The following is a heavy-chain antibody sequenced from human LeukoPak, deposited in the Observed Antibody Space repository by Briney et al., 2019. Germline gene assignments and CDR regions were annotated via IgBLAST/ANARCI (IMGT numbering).Heavy chain of an antibody. Sequence: ETGGSLRLSCAASGFTFSSYGFHWVRQAPGKGLEWVAVIWYDGSNKYYADPVKGRFTISRDSSKNTLYLQMNSLRAEDTAVYYCAKDGSGGGWKWFDPWGQGTLVTVSS. CDR3: AKDGSGGGWKWFDP. J-gene: IGHJ5*02. CDR2: IWYDGSNK. D-gene: IGHD2-15*01. CDR1: GFTFSSYG. V-gene: IGHV3-33*06.